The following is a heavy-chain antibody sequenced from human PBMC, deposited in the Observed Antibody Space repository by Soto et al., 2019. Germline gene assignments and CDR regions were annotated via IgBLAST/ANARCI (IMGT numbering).Heavy chain of an antibody. J-gene: IGHJ5*02. V-gene: IGHV4-34*01. CDR1: GGSFSGYY. CDR3: ATRTYCSSTSCYKDNWFDP. Sequence: SETLSLTCAVYGGSFSGYYWSWVRQPPGKGLEWIGEINHSGSTNYNPSLKSRVTISVDTSKNQFSLKLSSVTAADTAVYYCATRTYCSSTSCYKDNWFDPWGQGTLVTVSS. CDR2: INHSGST. D-gene: IGHD2-2*02.